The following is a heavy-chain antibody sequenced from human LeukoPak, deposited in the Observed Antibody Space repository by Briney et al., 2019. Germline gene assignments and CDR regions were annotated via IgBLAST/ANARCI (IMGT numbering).Heavy chain of an antibody. CDR3: AQEQLVFDY. CDR1: GFSFSNAW. J-gene: IGHJ4*02. CDR2: IKSKKDGGTT. Sequence: GGSLRLSCAASGFSFSNAWMSWVRQAPGKGLEWVGRIKSKKDGGTTDYAPPAKGRFTISRDDSKNTLYLQMNSLKTDDTAVYYCAQEQLVFDYWGQGTLVTVSS. D-gene: IGHD6-6*01. V-gene: IGHV3-15*01.